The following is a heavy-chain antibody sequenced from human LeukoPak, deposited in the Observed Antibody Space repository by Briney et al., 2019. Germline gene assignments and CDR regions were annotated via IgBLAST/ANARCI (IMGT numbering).Heavy chain of an antibody. CDR1: GGSISSGGYF. V-gene: IGHV4-31*03. J-gene: IGHJ1*01. CDR3: ASVSYDTSLQH. CDR2: IYYSGST. Sequence: SETLSLTCTVSGGSISSGGYFWSWIRQHPGKGLEWIGYIYYSGSTYYSPSLKGRVTISVDTSKNQFSLRLSSVTAADTAIYYCASVSYDTSLQHWGQGTLVTVSS. D-gene: IGHD3-22*01.